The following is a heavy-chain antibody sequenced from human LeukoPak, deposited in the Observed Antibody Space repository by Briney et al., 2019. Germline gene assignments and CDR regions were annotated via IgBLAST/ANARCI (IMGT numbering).Heavy chain of an antibody. Sequence: PGGSLRLSCAASGFTFSNAWMTWVRQAPGEGLEWVGRIKSKTNGGTTDYAAPVKGRFTISRDDSKNTLYLQMNSLKTEDTAMYYCTELVGATRGTDNWGQGTLVTVSS. CDR3: TELVGATRGTDN. V-gene: IGHV3-15*01. CDR1: GFTFSNAW. D-gene: IGHD1-26*01. J-gene: IGHJ4*02. CDR2: IKSKTNGGTT.